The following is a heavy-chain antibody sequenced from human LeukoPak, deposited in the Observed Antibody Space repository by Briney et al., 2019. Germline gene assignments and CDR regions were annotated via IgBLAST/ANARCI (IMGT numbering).Heavy chain of an antibody. J-gene: IGHJ6*03. CDR3: ARSGSYDFWSGYWTYYYYYMDV. V-gene: IGHV3-7*01. D-gene: IGHD3-3*01. CDR2: IKQDGSEK. CDR1: GFTFSSYW. Sequence: GGSLRLSCAASGFTFSSYWMSWVRQAPGKGLEWVANIKQDGSEKYYVDSVKGRFTISRDNAKNSLYLQTNSLRAEDTAVYYCARSGSYDFWSGYWTYYYYYMDVWGKGTTVTVSS.